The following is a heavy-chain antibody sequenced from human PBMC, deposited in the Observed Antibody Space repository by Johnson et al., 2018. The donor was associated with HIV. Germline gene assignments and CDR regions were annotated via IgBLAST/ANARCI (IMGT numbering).Heavy chain of an antibody. CDR2: ISWNSGSI. CDR3: ARRDEILNGAFDI. V-gene: IGHV3-9*01. J-gene: IGHJ3*02. CDR1: GFTFDDYD. Sequence: EVQLVESGGGLVQPGRSLRLSCAASGFTFDDYDMHWVRQAPGKGLEWVSGISWNSGSIGYAYSVKGRSTISRDNAKNTLYLQMNSLSAEDTAVYYCARRDEILNGAFDIWGQGTMVTVSS. D-gene: IGHD5-24*01.